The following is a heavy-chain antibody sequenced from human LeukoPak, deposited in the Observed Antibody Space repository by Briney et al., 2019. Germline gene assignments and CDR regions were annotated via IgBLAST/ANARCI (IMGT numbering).Heavy chain of an antibody. D-gene: IGHD2-2*01. CDR2: IWYDGSEK. V-gene: IGHV3-33*01. CDR3: VRGGCRSTSCYDY. CDR1: GFTFSSYD. J-gene: IGHJ4*02. Sequence: PGRSLRLSCAASGFTFSSYDMHWDRQAPGKGLVWLAVIWYDGSEKYYADSVKGRVTISRDNSKNTLYLQMSSLRVEDTALYYCVRGGCRSTSCYDYWGQGTLFTVSS.